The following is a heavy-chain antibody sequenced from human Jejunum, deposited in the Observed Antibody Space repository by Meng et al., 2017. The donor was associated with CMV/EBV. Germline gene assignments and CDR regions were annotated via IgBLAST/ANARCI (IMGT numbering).Heavy chain of an antibody. CDR2: ISGSGDNT. D-gene: IGHD2-8*01. CDR3: AKDMVF. J-gene: IGHJ4*02. CDR1: GFTFSSFA. Sequence: GSLSLSCAASGFTFSSFAMSWVRQAPGKGLEWVSSISGSGDNTYYADSVKGRFAISRDNSRSTLYLQISSLRAEDTAIYYCAKDMVFWGQGTLVTVSS. V-gene: IGHV3-23*01.